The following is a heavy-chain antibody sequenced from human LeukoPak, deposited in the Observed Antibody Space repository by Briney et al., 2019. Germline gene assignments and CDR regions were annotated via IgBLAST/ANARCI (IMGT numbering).Heavy chain of an antibody. D-gene: IGHD1-14*01. V-gene: IGHV3-7*03. Sequence: GGSLRLSCAASEFTPSSDWMSWGRQAPGEGLGWGANIKQDGSEKHSVQSVKGRFTISRDNANNSLYLQMSSLRAEDSAVYYCARGVPTPSGRNRDVFEIWGQGTMVTVSS. CDR1: EFTPSSDW. J-gene: IGHJ3*02. CDR3: ARGVPTPSGRNRDVFEI. CDR2: IKQDGSEK.